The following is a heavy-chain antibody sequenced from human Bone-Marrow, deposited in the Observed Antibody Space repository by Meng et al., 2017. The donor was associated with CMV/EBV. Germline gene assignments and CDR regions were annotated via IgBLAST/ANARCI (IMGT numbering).Heavy chain of an antibody. D-gene: IGHD2-15*01. CDR1: GFNFNTYW. CDR2: IKEDGSEK. Sequence: GESLKISCAASGFNFNTYWMSWVRQAPGKGLEWVASIKEDGSEKYYVDSVKGRFTISRDNAKNSLYLQMNSLRVDDTAVYHCATRAASDYWGQGMLVTVSS. J-gene: IGHJ4*02. V-gene: IGHV3-7*01. CDR3: ATRAASDY.